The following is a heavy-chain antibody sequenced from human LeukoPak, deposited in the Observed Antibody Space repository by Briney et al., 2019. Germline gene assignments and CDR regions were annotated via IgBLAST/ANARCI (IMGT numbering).Heavy chain of an antibody. CDR3: ARDALGMLGVWYFDL. J-gene: IGHJ2*01. V-gene: IGHV4-4*07. D-gene: IGHD3-10*02. Sequence: SETLSLTCNVSLGSISSYSWTWIRQPAGKGLEWIGRIYNSGSTNYDPSLESRVTMSVDTSKKQLSLKLSSVTAADTAVYYCARDALGMLGVWYFDLWGRGTLVTVSS. CDR2: IYNSGST. CDR1: LGSISSYS.